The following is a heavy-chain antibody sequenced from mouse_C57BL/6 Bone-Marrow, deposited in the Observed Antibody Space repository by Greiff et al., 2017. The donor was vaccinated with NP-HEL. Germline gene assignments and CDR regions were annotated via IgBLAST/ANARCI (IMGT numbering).Heavy chain of an antibody. V-gene: IGHV1-81*01. J-gene: IGHJ2*01. CDR3: ARKTAQATDY. D-gene: IGHD3-2*02. CDR2: IYPRSGNT. Sequence: VKLMESGAELARPGASVKLSCKASGYTFTSYGISWVKQRTGQGLEWIGEIYPRSGNTYYNEKFKGKATLTADKSSSTAYMELRSLTSEDSAVYFCARKTAQATDYWGQGTTLTVSS. CDR1: GYTFTSYG.